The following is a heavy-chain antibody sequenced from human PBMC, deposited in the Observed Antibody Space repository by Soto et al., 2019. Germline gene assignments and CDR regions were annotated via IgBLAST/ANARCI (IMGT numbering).Heavy chain of an antibody. D-gene: IGHD3-10*01. CDR3: VRPLPSGQTHARDV. J-gene: IGHJ6*02. Sequence: GGSLRLSCVACGLAVAGSYMAWVRQAPGKGLEWASVIYNDGTTYYSQSVEGRFTISRDTSKNTLYLQMDRLSDEDTAVYYCVRPLPSGQTHARDVWGQGTTVTVSS. CDR2: IYNDGTT. CDR1: GLAVAGSY. V-gene: IGHV3-53*01.